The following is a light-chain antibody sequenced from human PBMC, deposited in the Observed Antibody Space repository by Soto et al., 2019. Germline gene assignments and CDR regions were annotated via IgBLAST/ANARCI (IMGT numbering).Light chain of an antibody. CDR1: SGDVGGYNY. V-gene: IGLV2-14*01. J-gene: IGLJ2*01. CDR2: EVS. CDR3: NSYTSSSTLV. Sequence: QSALTQPASVSGSPGQSITISCTGTSGDVGGYNYVSWYQQHPGKAPKPMIYEVSNRPSGVSNRFSGSKSGNTATLTISGRQAEDEADYYCNSYTSSSTLVFGGGTQLTVL.